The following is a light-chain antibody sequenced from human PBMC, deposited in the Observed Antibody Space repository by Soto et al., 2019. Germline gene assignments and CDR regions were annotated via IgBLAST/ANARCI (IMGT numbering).Light chain of an antibody. V-gene: IGKV3-20*01. CDR1: QSVSSSY. CDR2: GAS. CDR3: QHYGGSSYT. J-gene: IGKJ2*01. Sequence: EIVLTQSPGTLSLSPGERATLSCRASQSVSSSYLAWYQQKPGQAPRLLIHGASSRATGIPDRFSGSGSGTDFPLTISRLEPEDFAVYYCQHYGGSSYTFGQGTKLEI.